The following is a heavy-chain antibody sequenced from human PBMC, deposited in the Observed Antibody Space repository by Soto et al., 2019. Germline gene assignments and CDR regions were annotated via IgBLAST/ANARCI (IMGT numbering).Heavy chain of an antibody. V-gene: IGHV4-59*08. CDR3: AAGGGLPRYY. J-gene: IGHJ4*02. CDR2: IYYSGST. D-gene: IGHD5-12*01. CDR1: GGSIRSYY. Sequence: SETLSLTCTVSGGSIRSYYWRWIRQPPGKGLEWIGYIYYSGSTNYNPSLKSRVTISVDTSKNQFSLKLSSVTAADTAVYYCAAGGGLPRYYWGQGTLGTVS.